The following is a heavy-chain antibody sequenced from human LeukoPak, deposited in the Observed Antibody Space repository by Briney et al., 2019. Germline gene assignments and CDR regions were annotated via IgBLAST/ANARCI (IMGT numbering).Heavy chain of an antibody. CDR1: GIIFSSYA. D-gene: IGHD3-9*01. J-gene: IGHJ3*02. Sequence: GGSLRLSCAASGIIFSSYAMSWVRQAPGKGLEWVSAISGSGGSTYYADSVKGRFIISRDNSKNTLYLQMNSLRAEDTAVYYCARKGTYYDILTGYLPNDAFDIWGQGTMVTVSS. V-gene: IGHV3-23*01. CDR2: ISGSGGST. CDR3: ARKGTYYDILTGYLPNDAFDI.